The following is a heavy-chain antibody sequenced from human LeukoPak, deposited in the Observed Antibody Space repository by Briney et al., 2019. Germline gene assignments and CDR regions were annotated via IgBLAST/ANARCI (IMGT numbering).Heavy chain of an antibody. D-gene: IGHD2-2*01. J-gene: IGHJ4*02. CDR2: ISGSGGST. CDR1: GFTFSSYA. V-gene: IGHV3-23*01. CDR3: AKDPSRGSRTFDY. Sequence: GGSLRLSCAASGFTFSSYAMSWVRQAPGKGLEWVSAISGSGGSTYYAGSVKGRFTISRDNSKNTLYLQMNSLRAEDTAVYYCAKDPSRGSRTFDYWGQGTLVTVSS.